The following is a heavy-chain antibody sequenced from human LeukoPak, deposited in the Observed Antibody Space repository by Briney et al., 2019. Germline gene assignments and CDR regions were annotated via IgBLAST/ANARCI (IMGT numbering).Heavy chain of an antibody. V-gene: IGHV1-24*01. CDR2: FDPEDGET. J-gene: IGHJ4*02. D-gene: IGHD6-13*01. CDR3: ATWDRDTGDSIWWRDY. Sequence: GASVKVSCKVSGYTLTELSMHWVRQAPGKGLEWMGGFDPEDGETIYAQKFQGRVTMTEDTSTDTAYMELSSLRSEDTAVYYCATWDRDTGDSIWWRDYWGQGTLVTVSS. CDR1: GYTLTELS.